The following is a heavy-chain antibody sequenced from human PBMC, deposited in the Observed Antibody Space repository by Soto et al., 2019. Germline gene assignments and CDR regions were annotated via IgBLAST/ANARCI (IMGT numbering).Heavy chain of an antibody. CDR1: GYTLINYH. CDR2: INPNGGST. V-gene: IGHV1-46*01. Sequence: QVQVVQSGAEVKKPGASVKVSCKTSGYTLINYHVHWVRQAPGQGLEWMGAINPNGGSTTYAQHLQGRITMTSDASTSTVYMDLSSLRSDDTAVYYCALPKNTLGWYNFWGQGSLVTVS. J-gene: IGHJ4*02. D-gene: IGHD6-19*01. CDR3: ALPKNTLGWYNF.